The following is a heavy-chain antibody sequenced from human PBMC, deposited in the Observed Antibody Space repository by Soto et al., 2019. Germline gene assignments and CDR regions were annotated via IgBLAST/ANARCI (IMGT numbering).Heavy chain of an antibody. CDR2: IGRDGINT. D-gene: IGHD2-2*01. Sequence: EVQLVESGGVVVQPGGSLRLSCDASGFIFDDFSMHWVRQAPGKGLECVSLIGRDGINTYYADSVKGRFTISRDNSKNSLYLQMNSLTTEDTALYYCAKECGDASWASYDSWGQGTLVTVSS. V-gene: IGHV3-43*01. CDR3: AKECGDASWASYDS. J-gene: IGHJ4*02. CDR1: GFIFDDFS.